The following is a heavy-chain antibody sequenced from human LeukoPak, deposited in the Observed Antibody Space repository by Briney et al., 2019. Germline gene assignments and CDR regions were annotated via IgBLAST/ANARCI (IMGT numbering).Heavy chain of an antibody. V-gene: IGHV4-34*01. CDR3: ARSDYGDYEGQYYFDY. CDR1: GGSFSGYY. J-gene: IGHJ4*02. CDR2: INHSGST. Sequence: PSETLSLTCAVYGGSFSGYYWTWIRQPPGKGLEWIGEINHSGSTNHNPSLKSRVTILVDTSKNQSSLKLSSVTAADTAVYYCARSDYGDYEGQYYFDYWGQGTLVTVSS. D-gene: IGHD4-17*01.